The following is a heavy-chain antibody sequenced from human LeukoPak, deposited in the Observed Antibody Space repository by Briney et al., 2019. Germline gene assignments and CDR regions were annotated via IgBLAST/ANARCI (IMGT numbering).Heavy chain of an antibody. CDR3: ARDTTMTPNDY. J-gene: IGHJ4*02. CDR1: GYTFTSYY. V-gene: IGHV1-46*01. CDR2: INPSGGST. Sequence: ASVKVSCKTSGYTFTSYYMHWVRQAPGQGLEWMGIINPSGGSTSYAQKFQGRVTMTRDMSTSTVYMELSSLRSEDTAVYYCARDTTMTPNDYWGQGTLVTVSS. D-gene: IGHD4-17*01.